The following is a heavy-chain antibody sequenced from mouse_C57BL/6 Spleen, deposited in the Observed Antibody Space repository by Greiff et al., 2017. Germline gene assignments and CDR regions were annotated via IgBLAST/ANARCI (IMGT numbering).Heavy chain of an antibody. V-gene: IGHV1-55*01. D-gene: IGHD1-1*01. CDR2: IYPGSGST. J-gene: IGHJ4*01. CDR3: ARKIYGSSYAMDY. Sequence: QVQLKQPGAELVKPGASVKMSCKASGYTFTSYWITWVKQRPGQGLEWIGDIYPGSGSTNYNEKFKSKATLTVDTSSSTAYMQLSSLTSEDSAVYYCARKIYGSSYAMDYWGQGTSVTVSS. CDR1: GYTFTSYW.